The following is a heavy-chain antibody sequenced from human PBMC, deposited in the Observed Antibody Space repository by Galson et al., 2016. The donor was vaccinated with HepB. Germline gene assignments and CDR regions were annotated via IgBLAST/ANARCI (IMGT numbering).Heavy chain of an antibody. V-gene: IGHV3-48*01. CDR3: VRRIDS. CDR1: GFTFSSYG. CDR2: ITGNSHTI. J-gene: IGHJ4*02. Sequence: SLRLSCAASGFTFSSYGMHWLRQAPGKGLEWISFITGNSHTIYYADSVKGRFTISRDNAKDSLFLQMNSLRADDTAIYYCVRRIDSWGQGTLVTVSS.